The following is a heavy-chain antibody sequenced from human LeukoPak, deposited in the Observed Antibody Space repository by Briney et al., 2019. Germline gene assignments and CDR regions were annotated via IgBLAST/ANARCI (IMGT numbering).Heavy chain of an antibody. Sequence: GGSLGLSCAAPGFMFHDYAIHWVRQAPGKGLEWVSLISGDGGSTFYADSVKGRFTISRDNAKSSLYLQMNSLRAEDTAVYYCARLDDVTGYYPFDYWGQGTLVTVSS. CDR1: GFMFHDYA. CDR3: ARLDDVTGYYPFDY. J-gene: IGHJ4*02. D-gene: IGHD3-22*01. V-gene: IGHV3-43*02. CDR2: ISGDGGST.